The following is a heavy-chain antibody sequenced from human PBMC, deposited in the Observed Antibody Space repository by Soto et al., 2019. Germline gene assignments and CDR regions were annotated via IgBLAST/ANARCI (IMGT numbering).Heavy chain of an antibody. Sequence: QLQLQESGPGLVKPSETLSLTCTVSGGSISSSSYYWGWIRQPPGKGLEWIGSIYYSGSTYYNPSLKSRVTISVDTSKDQCSLRLGSVTAAETAVYYCASRGWTGDIVVVVAASDAFDIWGQGTMVTVSS. CDR2: IYYSGST. CDR1: GGSISSSSYY. CDR3: ASRGWTGDIVVVVAASDAFDI. V-gene: IGHV4-39*01. D-gene: IGHD2-15*01. J-gene: IGHJ3*02.